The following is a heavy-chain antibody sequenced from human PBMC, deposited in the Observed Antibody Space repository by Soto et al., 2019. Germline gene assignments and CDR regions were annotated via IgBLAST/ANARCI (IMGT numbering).Heavy chain of an antibody. J-gene: IGHJ6*02. CDR2: IYYSGST. CDR3: ARGDPLLWFGEKVYYGMDV. Sequence: SETHALTSTVSGGTSSSYYWIWIRQPPGKGLEWIGYIYYSGSTNYNPSLKSRVTISVDTSKNQFSLKLSSVTAADTAVYYCARGDPLLWFGEKVYYGMDVWGQGTTVTVSS. CDR1: GGTSSSYY. D-gene: IGHD3-10*01. V-gene: IGHV4-59*01.